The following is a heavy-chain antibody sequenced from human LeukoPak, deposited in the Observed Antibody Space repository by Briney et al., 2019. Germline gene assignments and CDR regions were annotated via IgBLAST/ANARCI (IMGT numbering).Heavy chain of an antibody. J-gene: IGHJ4*02. V-gene: IGHV1-69*06. CDR1: GGTFSSYA. Sequence: SVNVSCKASGGTFSSYAISWVRQAPGQGLEWMGGIIPIFGTANYAQKFQDRVTITADKSTSTAHMELSSLRSEDTAVYYCATGYSSSWYDYWGQGTLVTVSS. D-gene: IGHD6-13*01. CDR3: ATGYSSSWYDY. CDR2: IIPIFGTA.